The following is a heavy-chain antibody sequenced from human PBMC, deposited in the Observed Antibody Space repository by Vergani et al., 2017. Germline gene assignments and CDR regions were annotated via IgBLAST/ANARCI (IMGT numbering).Heavy chain of an antibody. CDR2: IIPILGIA. V-gene: IGHV1-69*04. J-gene: IGHJ6*02. D-gene: IGHD1-7*01. CDR1: GGTFSSYA. CDR3: ARGKDDWNYDQGMDV. Sequence: QVQLVQSGAEVKKPGSSVKVSCKASGGTFSSYAISWVRQAPGQGLEWMGRIIPILGIANYAQKFQGRVTITADKSTSTAHMELSSLGSEDTAVYYCARGKDDWNYDQGMDVWGQGTTVTVSS.